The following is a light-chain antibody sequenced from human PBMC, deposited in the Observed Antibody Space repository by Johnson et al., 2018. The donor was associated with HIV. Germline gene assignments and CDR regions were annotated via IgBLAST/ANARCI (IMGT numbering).Light chain of an antibody. Sequence: QSVLTQPPSVSAAPGQKVTISCSGSSSNIGNNYVSWYQQLPGTAPKLLIYENNKRPSGIPDRFSGSKSGTSATLGITGLQTGDEADYYCGTWDNSLGVFFVVGTGTEVTVL. V-gene: IGLV1-51*02. CDR2: ENN. CDR1: SSNIGNNY. CDR3: GTWDNSLGVFFV. J-gene: IGLJ1*01.